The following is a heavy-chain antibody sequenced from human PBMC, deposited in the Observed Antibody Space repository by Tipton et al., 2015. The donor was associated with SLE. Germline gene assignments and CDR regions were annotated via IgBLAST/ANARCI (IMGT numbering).Heavy chain of an antibody. CDR3: ARDITMLMDV. CDR1: GFTFSSYS. CDR2: ISSSSSYI. V-gene: IGHV3-21*01. D-gene: IGHD3-10*01. Sequence: SLRLSCAASGFTFSSYSMNWARQAPGKRLEWVSSISSSSSYIYYADSVKGRFTISRDNAKNSLYLQMNSLRAEDTAVYYCARDITMLMDVWGKGTTVTVSS. J-gene: IGHJ6*04.